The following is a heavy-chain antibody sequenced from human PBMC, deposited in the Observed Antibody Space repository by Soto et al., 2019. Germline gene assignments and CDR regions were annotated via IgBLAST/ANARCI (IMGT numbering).Heavy chain of an antibody. CDR2: IDPSDSYT. D-gene: IGHD5-12*01. CDR3: ARHVDPSKRRTYGMDV. J-gene: IGHJ6*02. CDR1: GYSFTSYW. V-gene: IGHV5-10-1*01. Sequence: PGESLKISCKGSGYSFTSYWISWVRQMPGKGLEWMGRIDPSDSYTNYSPSFQGHVTISADKSISTAYLQWSGLKASDTAMYYCARHVDPSKRRTYGMDVWGQGTTVPSP.